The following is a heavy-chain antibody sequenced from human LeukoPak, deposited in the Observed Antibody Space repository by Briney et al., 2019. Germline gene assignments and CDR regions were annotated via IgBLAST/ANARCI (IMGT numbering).Heavy chain of an antibody. CDR1: GFTFDDYA. CDR3: AKARYRYSYVTDAFDI. D-gene: IGHD5-18*01. CDR2: ISLNSGSI. V-gene: IGHV3-9*03. J-gene: IGHJ3*02. Sequence: GGSLRLSCAASGFTFDDYAMHWVRQAPGQGLEWVSGISLNSGSIVYADSVKGRFTISRDNPKNSLYLQMNSLRAEDMALYYCAKARYRYSYVTDAFDIWGQGTMVTVSS.